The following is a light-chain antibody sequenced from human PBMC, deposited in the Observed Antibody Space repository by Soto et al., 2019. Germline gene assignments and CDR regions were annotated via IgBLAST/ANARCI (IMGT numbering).Light chain of an antibody. V-gene: IGLV2-14*01. CDR2: DVT. CDR1: SSDVGGYNF. Sequence: QSALTQPASVSGTPGQSITIACTGTSSDVGGYNFVSWYQQHPGKAPKLMIYDVTIRPSGVSSRFSGSKSGNTASLTISGLQAEDEADHYCSSYTSSSTLVFGTGTKLTVL. J-gene: IGLJ1*01. CDR3: SSYTSSSTLV.